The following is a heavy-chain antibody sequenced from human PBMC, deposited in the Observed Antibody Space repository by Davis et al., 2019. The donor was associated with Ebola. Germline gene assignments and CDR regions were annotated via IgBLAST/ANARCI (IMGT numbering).Heavy chain of an antibody. CDR2: IYDSGIT. D-gene: IGHD4-11*01. Sequence: SETLSLTCSVSGDSIRYFYWSWIRQPPGKGLEWIGYIYDSGITNYNPSLKSRLTRSVDTSKNHFSLRLSSVTAADTAVYYCARSNTAPRWGYYYSGMDVWGQGTTVAVSS. J-gene: IGHJ6*02. CDR3: ARSNTAPRWGYYYSGMDV. V-gene: IGHV4-59*12. CDR1: GDSIRYFY.